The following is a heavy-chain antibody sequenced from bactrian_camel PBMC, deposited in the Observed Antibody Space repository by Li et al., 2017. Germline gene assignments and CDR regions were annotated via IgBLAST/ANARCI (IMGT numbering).Heavy chain of an antibody. V-gene: IGHV3S9*01. CDR1: GYMDGDYC. J-gene: IGHJ4*01. CDR3: WRNLGN. D-gene: IGHD1*01. CDR2: MYSDGRL. Sequence: HVQLVESGGGSVDAGGSLRLSCTISGYMDGDYCVGWVRQVPGKEREGVANMYSDGRLTYADSVKGRFIISKDNAKSTLYLQMNGLESEDTAMYYCWRNLGNWGQGTQVTVS.